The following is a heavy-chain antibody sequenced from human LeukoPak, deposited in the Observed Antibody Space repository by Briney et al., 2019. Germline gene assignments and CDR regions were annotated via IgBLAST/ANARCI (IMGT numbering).Heavy chain of an antibody. D-gene: IGHD3-10*01. V-gene: IGHV3-30*04. CDR1: GFGLGSYN. Sequence: GGSLRLSCAGSGFGLGSYNMYCIRQAPGKGLEWVTLISFNGNDKKYADSVKGRFTVSRDNSRNTVFLQMNSLRPEDTGLYYCARVYGSEIDYWGQGTQVIVSS. CDR3: ARVYGSEIDY. J-gene: IGHJ4*02. CDR2: ISFNGNDK.